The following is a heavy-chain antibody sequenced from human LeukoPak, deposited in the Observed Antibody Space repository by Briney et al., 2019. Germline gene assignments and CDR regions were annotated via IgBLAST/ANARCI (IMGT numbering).Heavy chain of an antibody. V-gene: IGHV1-2*02. CDR3: ARVEYGGKFDY. D-gene: IGHD4-23*01. J-gene: IGHJ4*02. CDR1: GYTFTGYY. Sequence: VASVKVSCKASGYTFTGYYMHWVRQAPGQGLEWMGWINPNSGGTNYAQKFQGRVTMTRDTSISTGYMELSRLRSDDTAVYYCARVEYGGKFDYWGQGTLVTVSS. CDR2: INPNSGGT.